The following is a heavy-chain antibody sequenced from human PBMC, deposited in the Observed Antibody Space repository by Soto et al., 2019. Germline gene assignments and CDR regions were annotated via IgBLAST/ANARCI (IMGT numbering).Heavy chain of an antibody. V-gene: IGHV4-39*01. J-gene: IGHJ6*02. CDR1: GGSISSSSYY. CDR2: IYYSGST. D-gene: IGHD6-25*01. CDR3: ASQSSVYYYGMDV. Sequence: PSETLSLTCTVSGGSISSSSYYWGWIRQPPGKGLEWIGSIYYSGSTYYNPSLKSRVTISVDTSKNQFSLKLSSVTAADTAVYYCASQSSVYYYGMDVWGQGTTVTVSS.